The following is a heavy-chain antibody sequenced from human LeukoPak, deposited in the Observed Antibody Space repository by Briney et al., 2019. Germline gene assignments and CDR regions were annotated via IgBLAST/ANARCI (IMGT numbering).Heavy chain of an antibody. CDR2: IYFSGST. J-gene: IGHJ6*04. CDR3: ARVGRVDV. CDR1: GGSISSDY. Sequence: KPSETLSLTCTVSGGSISSDYWSWIRQPPGKGLEWIGYIYFSGSTNYNPSLKSRVTISVDTSKNQFSLKLSSVTAADTAVYYCARVGRVDVWGKGTTVTISS. V-gene: IGHV4-59*12.